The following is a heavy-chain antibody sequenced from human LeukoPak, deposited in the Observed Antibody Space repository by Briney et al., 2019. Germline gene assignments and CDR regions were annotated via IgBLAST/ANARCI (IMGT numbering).Heavy chain of an antibody. Sequence: TSETLSLTCTVSGGSISDYYWSWIRQPPGKELEWIGHIYSSESTNYIPSLKSRVTISADASTNQVSLTLSSVTAADTAVYYCARGNFFGYYYFDLWGQGTLVTVSS. CDR3: ARGNFFGYYYFDL. J-gene: IGHJ4*02. CDR1: GGSISDYY. V-gene: IGHV4-59*03. D-gene: IGHD5-18*01. CDR2: IYSSEST.